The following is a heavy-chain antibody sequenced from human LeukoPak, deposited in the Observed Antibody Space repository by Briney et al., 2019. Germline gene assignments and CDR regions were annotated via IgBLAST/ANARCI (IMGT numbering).Heavy chain of an antibody. CDR2: IYYSGST. V-gene: IGHV4-31*03. D-gene: IGHD2-15*01. J-gene: IGHJ5*02. CDR3: AREYRGYCSGSSCYGWFDP. CDR1: GDSISSGNYY. Sequence: SQTLSLTCTVSGDSISSGNYYWSWIRQHPGTGLEWIGYIYYSGSTYYNPSLKSRVTVSMDTSKNQFSLKLNSVSAADTAVYYCAREYRGYCSGSSCYGWFDPWGQGTLVTVSS.